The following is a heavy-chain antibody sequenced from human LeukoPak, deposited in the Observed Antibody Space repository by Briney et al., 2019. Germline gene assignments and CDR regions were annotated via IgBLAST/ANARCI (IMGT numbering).Heavy chain of an antibody. J-gene: IGHJ3*01. CDR2: FDPEDGET. V-gene: IGHV1-24*01. D-gene: IGHD3-16*01. CDR1: GYTLTELS. Sequence: ASVKVSCKVSGYTLTELSMHLVRQAPGKGLEWMGGFDPEDGETIYAQKFQGRVTMTEDTSTDTAYMELSSLRSEDTAVYYCANHPHYDYVWGSSSWGQGTMVTVSS. CDR3: ANHPHYDYVWGSSS.